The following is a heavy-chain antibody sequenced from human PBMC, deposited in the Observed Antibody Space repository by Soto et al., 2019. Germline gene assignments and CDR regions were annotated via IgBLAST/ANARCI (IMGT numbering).Heavy chain of an antibody. V-gene: IGHV3-21*01. CDR3: ARESEDLTSNFDY. CDR1: GFTFSRYS. CDR2: TSSTTNYI. J-gene: IGHJ4*02. Sequence: GGSLRLSCAASGFTFSRYSMNWVRQAPGKGLEWVSSTSSTTNYIYYADSMKGRFTVSRDNAKNSVYLDMNSLSAEDTAVYYCARESEDLTSNFDYWGQGTLVTVSS.